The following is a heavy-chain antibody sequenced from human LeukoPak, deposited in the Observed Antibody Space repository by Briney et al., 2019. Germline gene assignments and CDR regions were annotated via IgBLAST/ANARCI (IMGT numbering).Heavy chain of an antibody. Sequence: SETLSLTCAVYGGSFSGYYWSWIRQPPGKGLEWIGEINHSGSTNYNPSLKSRVTISVDTSKNQFSLKLSSVTAADTAVYYCARGGMVATAEYFQHWGQGTLVTVSS. V-gene: IGHV4-34*01. CDR1: GGSFSGYY. J-gene: IGHJ1*01. CDR3: ARGGMVATAEYFQH. D-gene: IGHD5-12*01. CDR2: INHSGST.